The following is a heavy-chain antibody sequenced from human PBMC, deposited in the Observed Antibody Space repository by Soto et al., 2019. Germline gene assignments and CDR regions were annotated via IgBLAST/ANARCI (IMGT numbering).Heavy chain of an antibody. CDR1: GGSISSGGYS. CDR3: ARCYYYDSSGFRFDP. Sequence: SETLSLTCAVSGGSISSGGYSWSWIRQPPGKGLEWIGYIYHSGSTYYNPSLKSRVTISVDRSKNQFSLKLSSVTAADTAVYYCARCYYYDSSGFRFDPWGQGTLVTGSS. CDR2: IYHSGST. V-gene: IGHV4-30-2*01. D-gene: IGHD3-22*01. J-gene: IGHJ5*02.